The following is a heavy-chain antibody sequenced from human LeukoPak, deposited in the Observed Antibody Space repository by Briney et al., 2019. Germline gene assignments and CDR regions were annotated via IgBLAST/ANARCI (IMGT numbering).Heavy chain of an antibody. CDR3: AKAKDFWSGPLDY. V-gene: IGHV4-39*01. CDR1: GGSISSSSYY. Sequence: PSETLSLTCTVSGGSISSSSYYWGWVRQPPGKGLEWIGSIYYSGSTYYNPSLKSRVTISVDTSKNQFSLKLSSVTAADTAVYYCAKAKDFWSGPLDYWGQGTLVTVSS. J-gene: IGHJ4*02. CDR2: IYYSGST. D-gene: IGHD3-3*01.